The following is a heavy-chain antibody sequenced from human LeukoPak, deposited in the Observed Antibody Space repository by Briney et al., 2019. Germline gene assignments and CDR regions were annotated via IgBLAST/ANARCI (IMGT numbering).Heavy chain of an antibody. J-gene: IGHJ4*02. CDR1: GITLSNYG. CDR3: AKRGVVIRVFLVGFHKEAYYFDS. D-gene: IGHD3-10*01. CDR2: LSGSGGGT. V-gene: IGHV3-23*01. Sequence: PGGSLRLPCAVSGITLSNYGMSWARQAPGKGLEWVAGLSGSGGGTNYADSVQGRFTISRDNPKNTLYLQMNSLRAEDTAVYFCAKRGVVIRVFLVGFHKEAYYFDSWGQGALVTVSS.